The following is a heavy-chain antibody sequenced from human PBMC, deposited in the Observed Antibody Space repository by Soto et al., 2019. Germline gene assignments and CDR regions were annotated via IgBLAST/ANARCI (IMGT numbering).Heavy chain of an antibody. CDR2: INPKSGGT. D-gene: IGHD5-18*01. V-gene: IGHV1-2*04. J-gene: IGHJ5*02. CDR3: ARDNAFVDTAMAIQNNWFDP. CDR1: GYTFTGYY. Sequence: ASVKVSCKASGYTFTGYYMHWVRQAPGQGIEWMGWINPKSGGTNYAQKFQGWVTMTRDTSISTAYMELSRLRSDDTAVYYCARDNAFVDTAMAIQNNWFDPWGQGTLVTVSS.